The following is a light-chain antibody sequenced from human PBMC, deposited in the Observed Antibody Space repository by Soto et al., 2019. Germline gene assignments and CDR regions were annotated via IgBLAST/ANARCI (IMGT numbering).Light chain of an antibody. Sequence: QSVLTQPASVSGSPGQSITISCTGSSSDIGRHKYVSWYQHHPGKAPKLIIYEVSNRPSRVSSRFSGSKSGNTASLTISGLQAEDEADYHCSSFASGSTLYVFGTGTKVTVL. CDR3: SSFASGSTLYV. V-gene: IGLV2-14*01. CDR1: SSDIGRHKY. CDR2: EVS. J-gene: IGLJ1*01.